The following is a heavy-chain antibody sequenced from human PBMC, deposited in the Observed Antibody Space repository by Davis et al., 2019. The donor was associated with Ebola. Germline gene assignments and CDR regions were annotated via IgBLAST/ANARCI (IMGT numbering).Heavy chain of an antibody. J-gene: IGHJ4*02. CDR2: ISYDGSKK. CDR1: GFTFSSYG. D-gene: IGHD3-3*01. Sequence: GGSLRLSCAASGFTFSSYGMHWVRQAPGKGLEWVAVISYDGSKKYYVDSVKGRFTISRDNSKNTLYLQMNSLRAEDTAVYYCAKDAYYDFWSLFEYWGQGTLVTVSS. CDR3: AKDAYYDFWSLFEY. V-gene: IGHV3-30*18.